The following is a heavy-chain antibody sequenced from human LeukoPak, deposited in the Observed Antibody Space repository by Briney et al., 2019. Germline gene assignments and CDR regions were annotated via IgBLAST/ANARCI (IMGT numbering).Heavy chain of an antibody. D-gene: IGHD6-13*01. J-gene: IGHJ3*02. CDR2: TYYSGST. Sequence: SETLSLTCTVSGGSISSYYWSWIRQPPGKGLEWIGYTYYSGSTNYNPSLKSRVTISVDTSKNQFSLKLSSVTAADTAVYYCARHRPYSSSWPDAFDIWGQGTMVTVSS. CDR3: ARHRPYSSSWPDAFDI. V-gene: IGHV4-59*08. CDR1: GGSISSYY.